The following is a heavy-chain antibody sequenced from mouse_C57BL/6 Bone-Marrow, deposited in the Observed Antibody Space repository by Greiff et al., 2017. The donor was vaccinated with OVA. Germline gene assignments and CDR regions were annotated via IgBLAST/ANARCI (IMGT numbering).Heavy chain of an antibody. V-gene: IGHV3-6*01. J-gene: IGHJ3*01. CDR2: ISYDGSN. CDR3: ARDPWFAY. CDR1: GYSITSGYY. Sequence: EVKLVESGPGLVKPSQSLSLTCSVTGYSITSGYYWNWIRQFPGNKLEWMGYISYDGSNNYNPSLKNRISITRDTSKNQFFRKLNSVTTEDTATYYCARDPWFAYWGQGTLVTVSA.